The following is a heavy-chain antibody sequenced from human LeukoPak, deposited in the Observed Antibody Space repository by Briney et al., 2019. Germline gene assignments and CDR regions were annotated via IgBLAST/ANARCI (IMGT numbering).Heavy chain of an antibody. CDR2: ISGSGSTI. CDR1: GFTFSTYS. CDR3: AKGGGYSGYEIFDY. Sequence: GGSLRLSCAASGFTFSTYSMNWVRQAPGKGLEWVSYISGSGSTIYYADSVKGRFTISRDAAKNSLYLQMNSLRAEDTAVYYCAKGGGYSGYEIFDYWGQGTLVTVSS. D-gene: IGHD5-12*01. V-gene: IGHV3-48*01. J-gene: IGHJ4*02.